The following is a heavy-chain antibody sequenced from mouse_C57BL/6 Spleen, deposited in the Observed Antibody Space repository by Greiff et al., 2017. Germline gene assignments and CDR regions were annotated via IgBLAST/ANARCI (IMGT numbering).Heavy chain of an antibody. V-gene: IGHV1-19*01. D-gene: IGHD2-1*01. Sequence: VQLQQSGPVLVKPGASVKMSCKASGYTFTDYYMNWVKQSHGKSLEWIGVINPYNGGTSYNQKFKGKATLTVDKSSSTAYMELNSLTSEDSAVYYGARVGNEYYFDYWGQGTTLTVSS. CDR2: INPYNGGT. CDR1: GYTFTDYY. J-gene: IGHJ2*01. CDR3: ARVGNEYYFDY.